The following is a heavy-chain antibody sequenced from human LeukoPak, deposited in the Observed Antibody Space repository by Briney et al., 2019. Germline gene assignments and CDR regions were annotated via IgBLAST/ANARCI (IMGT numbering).Heavy chain of an antibody. CDR2: ISYDGSNK. D-gene: IGHD3-22*01. CDR1: GFTFSSYA. V-gene: IGHV3-30-3*01. CDR3: ARYPFTTPGKALDY. J-gene: IGHJ4*02. Sequence: GGSLRLSCAASGFTFSSYAMHWVRQAPGKGLEWVAVISYDGSNKYYADSVKGRFTISRDNSKNTLYLQMNSLRAEDTAVYYCARYPFTTPGKALDYWGQGTLVTVSS.